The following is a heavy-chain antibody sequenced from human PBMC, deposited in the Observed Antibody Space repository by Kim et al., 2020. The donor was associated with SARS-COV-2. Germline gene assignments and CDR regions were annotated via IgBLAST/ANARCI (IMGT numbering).Heavy chain of an antibody. D-gene: IGHD1-1*01. CDR3: ARRDWNDGLGWFDP. J-gene: IGHJ5*02. Sequence: SVKVSCKASGGTFSSYAISWVRQAPGQGLEWMGGIIPIFGTANYAQKFQGRVTITADESTSTAYMELSSLRSEDTAVYYCARRDWNDGLGWFDPWGQGTLVTVSS. CDR2: IIPIFGTA. V-gene: IGHV1-69*13. CDR1: GGTFSSYA.